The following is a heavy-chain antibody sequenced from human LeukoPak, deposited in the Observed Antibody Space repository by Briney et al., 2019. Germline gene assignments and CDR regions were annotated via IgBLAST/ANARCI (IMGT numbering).Heavy chain of an antibody. CDR3: ARDRSGSYYFDY. CDR1: GFTFSSYE. V-gene: IGHV3-48*03. Sequence: PGGSLRLSCAASGFTFSSYEMNWVRQAPGKGLEWVSYISSSGSTIYYADSVKGRFIISRDNARNSLYLQMNSLRAEDTAVYYCARDRSGSYYFDYWGQGTLVTVSS. CDR2: ISSSGSTI. J-gene: IGHJ4*02. D-gene: IGHD1-26*01.